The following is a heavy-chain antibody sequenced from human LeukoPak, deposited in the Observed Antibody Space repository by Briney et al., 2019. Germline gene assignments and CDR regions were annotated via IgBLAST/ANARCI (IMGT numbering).Heavy chain of an antibody. CDR2: IWYGGSNK. Sequence: GGSLRLSCAASGFTFSSYGMHWVRQAPGKGLEWAAVIWYGGSNKYYADSVKGRFTISRDNSKNTLYLQMNSLRAEDTAVHYCVGSSSSGKGAFNIWGQGTMVTVSS. V-gene: IGHV3-33*08. CDR3: VGSSSSGKGAFNI. D-gene: IGHD6-6*01. CDR1: GFTFSSYG. J-gene: IGHJ3*02.